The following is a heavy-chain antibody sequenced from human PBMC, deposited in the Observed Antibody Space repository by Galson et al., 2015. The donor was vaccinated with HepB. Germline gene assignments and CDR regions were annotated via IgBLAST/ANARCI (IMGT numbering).Heavy chain of an antibody. CDR3: ARDSFLAAADRYNYYMDV. CDR2: ISYDGSKK. CDR1: GLTFSRYG. D-gene: IGHD6-13*01. Sequence: SLRLSCAASGLTFSRYGMHWVRQAPGKGLEWVAVISYDGSKKYYADSVKGRFTISRDNSNNTLYLQMSSLRAEDTAVYYCARDSFLAAADRYNYYMDVWGKGTTVSVSS. J-gene: IGHJ6*03. V-gene: IGHV3-30*14.